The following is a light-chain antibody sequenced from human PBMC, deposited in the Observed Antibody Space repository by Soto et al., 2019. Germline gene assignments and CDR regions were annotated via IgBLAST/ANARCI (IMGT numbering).Light chain of an antibody. CDR3: SSYTSSSTPLYV. V-gene: IGLV2-14*01. J-gene: IGLJ1*01. CDR2: DVS. Sequence: QSALTQPASVSGSPGQSITISCTGTSSDVGGYNYVSWYQQHPGKAPNLMIYDVSNRPSGVSNRFSGSKSSNTASLTISGLQAEDEADYYCSSYTSSSTPLYVFGTGTKVTV. CDR1: SSDVGGYNY.